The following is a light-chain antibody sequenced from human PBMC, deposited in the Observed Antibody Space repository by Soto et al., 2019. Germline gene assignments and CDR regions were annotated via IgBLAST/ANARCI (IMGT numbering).Light chain of an antibody. CDR3: SSHRSSSTLA. J-gene: IGLJ3*02. CDR2: EVS. Sequence: QSVLTQPASVSGSPGQSITISCTATSSDVGNYNYVSWYQQHPGKAPKLIMFEVSNRPSGISIRFSGSKSGNTASLTISGLQAEDEADYYCSSHRSSSTLAFGGGTKLTVL. CDR1: SSDVGNYNY. V-gene: IGLV2-14*01.